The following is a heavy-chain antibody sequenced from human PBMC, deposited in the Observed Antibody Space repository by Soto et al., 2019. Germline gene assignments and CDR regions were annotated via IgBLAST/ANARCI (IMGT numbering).Heavy chain of an antibody. CDR3: AGGRWLPDYYYYYGMDV. Sequence: SSETLSLTCAVSGGSISSGGYSWSWIRQPPGKGLEWIGYIYHSGSTYYNPSLKSRVTISVDRSKNQFSLKLSSVTAADTAVYYCAGGRWLPDYYYYYGMDVWGQGTTVTVSS. V-gene: IGHV4-30-2*01. CDR1: GGSISSGGYS. D-gene: IGHD3-16*01. J-gene: IGHJ6*02. CDR2: IYHSGST.